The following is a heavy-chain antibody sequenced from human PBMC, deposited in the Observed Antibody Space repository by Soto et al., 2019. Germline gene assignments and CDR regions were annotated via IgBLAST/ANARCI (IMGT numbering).Heavy chain of an antibody. CDR1: GYSFTANW. CDR3: ARRHYDDSSGYDPTWFDS. V-gene: IGHV5-51*01. Sequence: PGESLKISCEGSGYSFTANWIGWVRQMPGKGLEWMGIIYPGDSDTRYSPSFQGQVTISVDKSISTAYLQWNSLKASDTAMYYCARRHYDDSSGYDPTWFDSWGQGTLVTVSS. D-gene: IGHD3-22*01. J-gene: IGHJ5*01. CDR2: IYPGDSDT.